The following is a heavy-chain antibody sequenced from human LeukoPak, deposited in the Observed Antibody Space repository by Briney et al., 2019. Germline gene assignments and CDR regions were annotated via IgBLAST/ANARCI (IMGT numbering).Heavy chain of an antibody. V-gene: IGHV3-9*01. CDR3: AKDIGGRYFDWLLFY. J-gene: IGHJ4*02. D-gene: IGHD3-9*01. Sequence: PGRSLRLSCAASGFTFDDCAMHWVRQAPGKGLEWVSGISWNSGSIGYADSVKGRFTISRDNAKNSLYLQMNSLRAEDTALYYCAKDIGGRYFDWLLFYWGQGTLVTVSS. CDR2: ISWNSGSI. CDR1: GFTFDDCA.